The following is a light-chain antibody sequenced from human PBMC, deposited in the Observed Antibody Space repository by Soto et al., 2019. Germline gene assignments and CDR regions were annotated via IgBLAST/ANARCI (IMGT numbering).Light chain of an antibody. CDR2: INN. V-gene: IGLV1-40*01. J-gene: IGLJ1*01. Sequence: VVTQPPSLSGAPGQRVTISCTGSSSNIGAGYDVHWYQQLPGTAPRLLIYINNNRPSGVPDRFSGSKSGTSASLAITGLQAEDEADYYCQSYDSSLSGYVFGTGTKVTVL. CDR3: QSYDSSLSGYV. CDR1: SSNIGAGYD.